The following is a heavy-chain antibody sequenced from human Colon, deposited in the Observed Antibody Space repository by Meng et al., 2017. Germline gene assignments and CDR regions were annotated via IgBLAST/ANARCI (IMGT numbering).Heavy chain of an antibody. Sequence: QVQLVQSGAELKKPGTSVKVSCQASVYSFTSYGMHWLRQAPGQRPEWMGWIYPADGNRRYSQKFQDRLTITTDTFARTAYMELSSLRSEDTAVYFCARDERGGPYYFDYWGQGTLVTVSS. CDR1: VYSFTSYG. J-gene: IGHJ4*02. CDR3: ARDERGGPYYFDY. V-gene: IGHV1-3*01. CDR2: IYPADGNR.